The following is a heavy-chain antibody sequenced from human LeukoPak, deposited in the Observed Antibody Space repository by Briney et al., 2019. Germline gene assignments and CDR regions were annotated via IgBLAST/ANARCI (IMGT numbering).Heavy chain of an antibody. CDR3: ARRPRAYYYYYMDV. Sequence: SETLSLTCTVSGGSISSYYWSWIRQPPGKGLEWIGYIYYSGSTNYNPSLKSRVTISVDTSKNQFSLKLSSVTAADTAVYYCARRPRAYYYYYMDVWGKGTTVTISS. V-gene: IGHV4-59*01. J-gene: IGHJ6*03. CDR2: IYYSGST. CDR1: GGSISSYY.